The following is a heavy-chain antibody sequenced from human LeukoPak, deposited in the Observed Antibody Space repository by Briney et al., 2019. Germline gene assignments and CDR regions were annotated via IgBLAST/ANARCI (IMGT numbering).Heavy chain of an antibody. CDR3: ATDRGWRTSGYYLYYF. V-gene: IGHV3-7*01. CDR1: GFTFSDYF. Sequence: GGSLRLSCAASGFTFSDYFMSWVRQAPGKGLEWVASIKHDGSEKYYVDSVRGRFTISRDNTMNSLYLQMSSLRAEDTAVYYCATDRGWRTSGYYLYYFWGQGTLVTYSS. D-gene: IGHD3-3*01. J-gene: IGHJ4*02. CDR2: IKHDGSEK.